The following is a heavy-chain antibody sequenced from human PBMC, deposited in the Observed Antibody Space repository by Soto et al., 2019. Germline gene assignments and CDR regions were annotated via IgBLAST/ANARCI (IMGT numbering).Heavy chain of an antibody. D-gene: IGHD6-6*01. Sequence: PGGSLRLSCAASGFTFSSYAMHWVRQSPGKGLEWVSVISYDGSNKYYADSVKGRFTISRDNSKNTLYVQMNSLRAEDTAVYYWARKSFIAALDYWGQGTLVTVSS. CDR1: GFTFSSYA. CDR3: ARKSFIAALDY. V-gene: IGHV3-30*14. CDR2: ISYDGSNK. J-gene: IGHJ4*02.